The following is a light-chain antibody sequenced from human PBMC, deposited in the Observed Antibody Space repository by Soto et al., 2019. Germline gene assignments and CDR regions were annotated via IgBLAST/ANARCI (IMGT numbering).Light chain of an antibody. V-gene: IGKV1-39*01. Sequence: DIQMTQSPSSLSASVGDRVTITCRASQNIDNFLNWYQQKPGKAPKLLISAASSLQSGVPSRFSGSGSGTDITLTISSLPPEDFATYFCQQSYSAPWTFGQGTKVEIK. J-gene: IGKJ1*01. CDR3: QQSYSAPWT. CDR2: AAS. CDR1: QNIDNF.